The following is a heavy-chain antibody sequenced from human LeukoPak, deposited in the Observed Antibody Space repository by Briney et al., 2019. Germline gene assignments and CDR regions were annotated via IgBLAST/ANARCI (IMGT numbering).Heavy chain of an antibody. CDR3: TTTVAPYYFDY. V-gene: IGHV3-15*01. J-gene: IGHJ4*02. CDR2: IKSKTDGGTA. Sequence: PGGSLRLPCAASGFTFSNAWTSWVRQAPGKGLEWVGRIKSKTDGGTADYAAPVKGRFTISRDDSKNTLYLQMNSLKTEDTAVYYCTTTVAPYYFDYWGQGTLVTVSS. CDR1: GFTFSNAW. D-gene: IGHD6-19*01.